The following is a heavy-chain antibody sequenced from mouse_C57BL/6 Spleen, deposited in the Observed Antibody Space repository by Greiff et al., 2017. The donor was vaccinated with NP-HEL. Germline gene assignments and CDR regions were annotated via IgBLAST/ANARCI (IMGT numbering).Heavy chain of an antibody. V-gene: IGHV5-17*01. D-gene: IGHD1-1*01. J-gene: IGHJ2*01. CDR1: GFTFSDYG. Sequence: EVQLVESGGGLVKPGGSLKLSCAASGFTFSDYGMHWVRQAPEKGLEWVAYISSGSSTIYYADTVKGRFTISRDNAKNTLFLQMTSLRSEDTAMYYCARSYYYGSSRFDYWGQGTTLTVSS. CDR3: ARSYYYGSSRFDY. CDR2: ISSGSSTI.